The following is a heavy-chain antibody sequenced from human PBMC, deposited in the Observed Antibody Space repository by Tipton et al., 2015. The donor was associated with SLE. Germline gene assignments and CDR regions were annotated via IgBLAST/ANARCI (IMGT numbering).Heavy chain of an antibody. V-gene: IGHV4-38-2*01. CDR3: ARVPPITMVQAALAFDI. Sequence: LRLSCAVSGYSISSGYYWGWIRQPPGKGLEWIGSIYHSGSTYYNPSLKSRVTISVDTSKNQFSLKLSSVTAADTAVYYCARVPPITMVQAALAFDIWGQGTMVTVSS. CDR2: IYHSGST. J-gene: IGHJ3*02. CDR1: GYSISSGYY. D-gene: IGHD3-10*01.